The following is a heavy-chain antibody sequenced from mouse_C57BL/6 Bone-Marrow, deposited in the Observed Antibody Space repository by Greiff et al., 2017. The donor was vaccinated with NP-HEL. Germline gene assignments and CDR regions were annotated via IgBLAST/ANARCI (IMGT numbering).Heavy chain of an antibody. J-gene: IGHJ3*01. D-gene: IGHD3-2*02. V-gene: IGHV1-22*01. CDR1: GYTFTDYN. CDR3: ARRGAAQATLAY. Sequence: VQLQQSGPELVKPGASVKMSCKASGYTFTDYNMHWVKQSHGKSLEWIGYINPNNGGTSYNQKFKGKDTLTVNKSSSTAYMELRSLTSEDSAVYYCARRGAAQATLAYWVQGTLVTVSA. CDR2: INPNNGGT.